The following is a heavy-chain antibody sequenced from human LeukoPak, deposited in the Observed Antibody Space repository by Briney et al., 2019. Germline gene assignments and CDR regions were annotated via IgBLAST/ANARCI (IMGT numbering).Heavy chain of an antibody. D-gene: IGHD2-15*01. CDR3: ARDGDGTIVVVVAATSSFDY. V-gene: IGHV3-30*03. J-gene: IGHJ4*02. CDR2: IAHGGRNI. Sequence: GGSLRLSCAASGFTFSDAWMTWVRQAPGKGLEWVADIAHGGRNIQYGDSVKGRHTISRDNSKKTLYLQVNSPRADDTAVYYCARDGDGTIVVVVAATSSFDYWGQGTLVTVSS. CDR1: GFTFSDAW.